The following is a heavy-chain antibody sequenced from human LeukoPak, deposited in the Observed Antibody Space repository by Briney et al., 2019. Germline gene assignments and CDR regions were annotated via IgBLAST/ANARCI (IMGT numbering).Heavy chain of an antibody. D-gene: IGHD2-21*02. J-gene: IGHJ4*02. CDR3: AKDRGGDCYACFDY. Sequence: GGSLRLSCAASGFTFSSYGMHWVRQAPGKGLEWVAFIRYDGSNKYSADSVKGRFTISRDNSKNTLYLQMNSLRAEDTAVYYCAKDRGGDCYACFDYWGQGTLVTVSS. V-gene: IGHV3-30*02. CDR1: GFTFSSYG. CDR2: IRYDGSNK.